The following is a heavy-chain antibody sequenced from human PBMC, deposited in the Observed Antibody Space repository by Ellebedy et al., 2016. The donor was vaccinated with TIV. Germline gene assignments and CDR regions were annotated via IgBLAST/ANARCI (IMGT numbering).Heavy chain of an antibody. V-gene: IGHV3-23*01. D-gene: IGHD2-2*01. CDR3: ATGIVVVPAAMGTDAFDI. CDR1: GFTFSSYA. J-gene: IGHJ3*02. Sequence: GGSLRLXCAASGFTFSSYAMSWVRQAPGKGLEWVSAISGSGGSTYYADSVKGRFTISRDNSKNTLYLQMNSLRAEDTAVYYCATGIVVVPAAMGTDAFDIWGQGTMVTVSS. CDR2: ISGSGGST.